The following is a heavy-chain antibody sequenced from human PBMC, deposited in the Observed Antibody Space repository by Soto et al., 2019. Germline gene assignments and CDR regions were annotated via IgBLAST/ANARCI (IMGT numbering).Heavy chain of an antibody. CDR1: GGIFRSNA. D-gene: IGHD5-18*01. CDR2: IIPRFPPP. CDR3: VRDTADTPMIY. Sequence: QVQLVQSGAEVRKPGSSVKVSCKSSGGIFRSNAISWVRQAPGQGLVWMGAIIPRFPPPYYAQSFQGRVTITADESTSTAYLALDNLTSDDTAVYFCVRDTADTPMIYWGQGTLLTVSS. V-gene: IGHV1-69*01. J-gene: IGHJ4*02.